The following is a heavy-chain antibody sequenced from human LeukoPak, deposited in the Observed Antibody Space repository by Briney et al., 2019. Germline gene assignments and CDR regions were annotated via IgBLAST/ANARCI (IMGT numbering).Heavy chain of an antibody. CDR1: GGSFSSYY. CDR3: AGRRMTRNYYDSSGDEYFQH. Sequence: SETLSLTCTVSGGSFSSYYWSWIRQHPGKGLEWIGSIFYSGSTYYNPSLKSRVTISVDTSKNQFSLKLSSVTAADTAVYCCAGRRMTRNYYDSSGDEYFQHWGRGTLVTVPS. CDR2: IFYSGST. V-gene: IGHV4-59*04. J-gene: IGHJ1*01. D-gene: IGHD3-22*01.